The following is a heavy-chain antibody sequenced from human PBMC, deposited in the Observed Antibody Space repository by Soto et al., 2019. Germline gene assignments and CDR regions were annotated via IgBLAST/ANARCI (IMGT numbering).Heavy chain of an antibody. D-gene: IGHD5-18*01. J-gene: IGHJ4*02. CDR2: IIPILGIA. Sequence: SVKVSCKASGGTFSSYTISGVRQAPGQGLEWMGRIIPILGIANYAQKFQGRVTITADKSTSTAYMELSSLRSEDTAVYYCARPTSVIRGYSYGLFDYWGQGTLVTVSS. CDR3: ARPTSVIRGYSYGLFDY. V-gene: IGHV1-69*02. CDR1: GGTFSSYT.